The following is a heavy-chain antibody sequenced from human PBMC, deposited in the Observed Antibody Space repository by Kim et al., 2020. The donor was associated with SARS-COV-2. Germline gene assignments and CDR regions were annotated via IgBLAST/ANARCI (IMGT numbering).Heavy chain of an antibody. V-gene: IGHV4-39*01. Sequence: SETLSLTCSVSGGSINSNPYYWGWLRQPPGKGLEWIGGILYSGSTYYNPSLQSRVTISKDTSKNQFSLKLSSMTAADTAVYYCASAHWIHYFLDVWGQGTPVTVSS. CDR3: ASAHWIHYFLDV. J-gene: IGHJ6*02. CDR1: GGSINSNPYY. D-gene: IGHD5-18*01. CDR2: ILYSGST.